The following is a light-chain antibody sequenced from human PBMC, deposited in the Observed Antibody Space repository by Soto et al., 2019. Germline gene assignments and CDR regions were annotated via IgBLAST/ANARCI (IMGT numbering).Light chain of an antibody. CDR1: QTVSSNY. CDR2: AAS. CDR3: QQYCSTRPT. V-gene: IGKV3-20*01. J-gene: IGKJ4*01. Sequence: EIVLTQSPGTVSLSPGETATLSCRASQTVSSNYLAWYQQKPGQAPRLLIYAASSRATGVPDRCSGGGSGTDVTLTIGRLEQEGVSVYHRQQYCSTRPTFGGGTKVEI.